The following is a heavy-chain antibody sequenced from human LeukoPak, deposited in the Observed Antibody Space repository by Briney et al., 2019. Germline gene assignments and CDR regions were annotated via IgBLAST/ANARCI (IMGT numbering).Heavy chain of an antibody. V-gene: IGHV3-21*01. CDR1: GFTFSSYS. CDR3: ASAFSSGSYTLDDY. D-gene: IGHD1-26*01. Sequence: KTGGSLRLSCAASGFTFSSYSMNWVRQAPGKGLEWVSSISSSSYIYYADSVKGRFTISRDNAKNSLYLQMNSLRAEDTAVCYCASAFSSGSYTLDDYWGQGTLVTVSS. CDR2: ISSSSYI. J-gene: IGHJ4*02.